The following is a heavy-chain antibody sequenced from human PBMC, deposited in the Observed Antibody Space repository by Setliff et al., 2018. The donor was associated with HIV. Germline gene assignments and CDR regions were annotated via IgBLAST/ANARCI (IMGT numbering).Heavy chain of an antibody. CDR2: ISAGGGNT. CDR1: GFTFNTYA. V-gene: IGHV3-23*01. J-gene: IGHJ6*02. Sequence: PGGSLRLSCAASGFTFNTYAMNWVRQAPGKGLEWVSGISAGGGNTYYGDSVKGRLTISRDNSKNTLYLQMNSLRAEDTAVYYCAKTLPTLYPPHDYYFAMDVWGQGTTVTVSS. D-gene: IGHD2-15*01. CDR3: AKTLPTLYPPHDYYFAMDV.